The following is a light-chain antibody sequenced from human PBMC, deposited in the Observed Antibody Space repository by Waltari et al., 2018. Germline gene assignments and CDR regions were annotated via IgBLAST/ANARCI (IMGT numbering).Light chain of an antibody. J-gene: IGLJ2*01. V-gene: IGLV2-11*01. CDR1: SSDVGRSDY. Sequence: QSALTQPRSVSGSPGQSVTISCTGSSSDVGRSDYVSWYQQRPVKPPKLIISEVSQRPSGVPDRFSGSKSGNTASLTISGLQADDEADYYCYSYAATYSIFGGGTKLTVL. CDR3: YSYAATYSI. CDR2: EVS.